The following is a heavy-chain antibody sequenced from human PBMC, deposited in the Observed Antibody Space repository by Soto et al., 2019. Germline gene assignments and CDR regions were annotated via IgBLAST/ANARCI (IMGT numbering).Heavy chain of an antibody. Sequence: SETLSLTCTVAGGNISSYYWSWIRQPPGKGLEWIGYIYYSGSTNYNPSLKSRVTISVDTSKNQFSLKLSSVTAADTAVYYCARENPYGSGSYYFDYWGQGTLVTVSS. CDR2: IYYSGST. CDR1: GGNISSYY. D-gene: IGHD3-10*01. J-gene: IGHJ4*02. CDR3: ARENPYGSGSYYFDY. V-gene: IGHV4-59*01.